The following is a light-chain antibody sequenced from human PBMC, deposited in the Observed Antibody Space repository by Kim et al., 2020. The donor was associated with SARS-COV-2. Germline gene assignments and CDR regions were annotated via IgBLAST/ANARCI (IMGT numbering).Light chain of an antibody. Sequence: SYELTQPPSVSVSPGQTASITCSGDKLGDKYACWYQQKPGQSPVLVIYEDSNRPSGIPERFSASNSGNTATLTISGTQAMDEADYYCQEWDSSTAWVFGT. CDR2: EDS. J-gene: IGLJ1*01. CDR3: QEWDSSTAWV. CDR1: KLGDKY. V-gene: IGLV3-1*01.